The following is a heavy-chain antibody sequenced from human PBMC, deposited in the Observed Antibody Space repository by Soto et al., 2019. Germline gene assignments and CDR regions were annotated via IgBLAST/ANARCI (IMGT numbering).Heavy chain of an antibody. Sequence: GSLRLSCXASGFTFSSYGMHWVRQAPGKGLEWVAVISYDGSNKYYADSVKGRFTISRDNSKNTLYLQMNSLRAEDTAVYYCAKDQGIAARPGYYYGMDVWGQGTTVTVSS. D-gene: IGHD6-6*01. CDR3: AKDQGIAARPGYYYGMDV. V-gene: IGHV3-30*18. J-gene: IGHJ6*02. CDR1: GFTFSSYG. CDR2: ISYDGSNK.